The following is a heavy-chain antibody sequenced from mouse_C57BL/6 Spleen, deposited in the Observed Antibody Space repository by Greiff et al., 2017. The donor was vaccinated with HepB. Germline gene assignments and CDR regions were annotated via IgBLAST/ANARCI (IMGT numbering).Heavy chain of an antibody. Sequence: VQVVESGPELVKPGASVKISCKASGYAFSSSWMNWVKQRPGKGLEWIGRIYPGDGDTNYNGKFKGKATLTADKSSSTAYMQLSSLTSEDSAVYFCASSYYYGSSYAWFAYWGQGTLVTVSA. CDR2: IYPGDGDT. J-gene: IGHJ3*01. D-gene: IGHD1-1*01. CDR1: GYAFSSSW. CDR3: ASSYYYGSSYAWFAY. V-gene: IGHV1-82*01.